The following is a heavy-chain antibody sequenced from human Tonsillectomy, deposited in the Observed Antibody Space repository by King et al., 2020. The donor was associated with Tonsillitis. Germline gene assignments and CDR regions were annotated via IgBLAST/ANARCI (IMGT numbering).Heavy chain of an antibody. V-gene: IGHV2-70*11. Sequence: VTLKESGPALVKPTQTLTLTCTFSVFSLSTSGMCVTWIRQPPGKALEWLARIDWDDDKYYSTSLKTRLTISKDPSKNQVVLTRPNMDPVDTATYYVARIPSYYESGTRLYYMDVWGKGTTVTVSS. CDR3: ARIPSYYESGTRLYYMDV. D-gene: IGHD3-10*01. J-gene: IGHJ6*03. CDR2: IDWDDDK. CDR1: VFSLSTSGMC.